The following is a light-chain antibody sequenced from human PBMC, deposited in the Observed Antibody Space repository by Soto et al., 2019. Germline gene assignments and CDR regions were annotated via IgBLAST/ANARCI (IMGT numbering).Light chain of an antibody. CDR3: SSYSSAIAFV. CDR2: EVT. J-gene: IGLJ1*01. Sequence: QSALTQPASVSGSPGQSITLSCTGTSSDIGAYNYVSWYQQHPGKAPKLMIYEVTNRPSGISNRFSGSRSGNTASLSISGLQAEDEADYYCSSYSSAIAFVFGTGTKVTVL. CDR1: SSDIGAYNY. V-gene: IGLV2-14*01.